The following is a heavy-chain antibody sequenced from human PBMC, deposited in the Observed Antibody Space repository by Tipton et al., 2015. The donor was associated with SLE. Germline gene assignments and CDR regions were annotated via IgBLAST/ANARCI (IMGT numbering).Heavy chain of an antibody. CDR3: ARDTGVTMVQGVEGY. V-gene: IGHV1-2*02. CDR1: GYTFTGYY. CDR2: MNPNGGGK. Sequence: QLVQSGAEVKQPGASVKVSCKASGYTFTGYYMHWVRQAPGQGLEWMGWMNPNGGGKNYAQKFQGRVAMTRDTSISTAYMELSRRTSDDTAVYYCARDTGVTMVQGVEGYWGQGTLVTVSS. D-gene: IGHD3-10*01. J-gene: IGHJ4*02.